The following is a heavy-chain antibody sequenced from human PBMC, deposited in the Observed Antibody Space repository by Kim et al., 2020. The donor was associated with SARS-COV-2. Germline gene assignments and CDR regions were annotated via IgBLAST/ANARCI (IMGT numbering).Heavy chain of an antibody. Sequence: SETLSLTCAVYGGSFSDYYWTWIRQPPGKGLEWIGEISHSRGTNYNPSLKSRVTISVDTSKNQFSLKLKSVTAADTAVYYCARGAWFGERSGWVDPWGQG. V-gene: IGHV4-34*01. CDR3: ARGAWFGERSGWVDP. CDR1: GGSFSDYY. J-gene: IGHJ5*02. CDR2: ISHSRGT. D-gene: IGHD3-10*01.